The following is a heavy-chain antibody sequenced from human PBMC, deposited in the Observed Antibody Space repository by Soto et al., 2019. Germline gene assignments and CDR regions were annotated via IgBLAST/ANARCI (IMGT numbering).Heavy chain of an antibody. Sequence: SGGSLRLSCAASGFTFSDYYMSWIRQAPGKGLEWVSYISSSGSTIYYADSVKGRFTISRDNAKNSLYLQMNSLRAEDTAVYYCARDLYIAAAAPYNWFDPWGQGTLVTVSS. CDR2: ISSSGSTI. D-gene: IGHD6-13*01. V-gene: IGHV3-11*01. CDR3: ARDLYIAAAAPYNWFDP. CDR1: GFTFSDYY. J-gene: IGHJ5*02.